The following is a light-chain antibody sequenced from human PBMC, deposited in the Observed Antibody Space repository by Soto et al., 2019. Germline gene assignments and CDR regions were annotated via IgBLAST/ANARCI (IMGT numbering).Light chain of an antibody. CDR3: QQLRDYPIT. CDR1: QSISSY. Sequence: DIQMTQSPSSLSASVGDRVTITCRASQSISSYLHWYQQKPGKAPKLLIYAASNLQSGVPSRFSGSGSGTEFTLTISSLQPEDSATYYCQQLRDYPITFGQGTRLEIK. CDR2: AAS. J-gene: IGKJ5*01. V-gene: IGKV1-9*01.